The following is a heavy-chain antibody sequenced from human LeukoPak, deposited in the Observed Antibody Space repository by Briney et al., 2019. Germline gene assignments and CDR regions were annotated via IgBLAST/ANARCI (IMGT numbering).Heavy chain of an antibody. CDR3: ARGVVWFGELHYYYYYMDV. V-gene: IGHV1-8*01. Sequence: ASVKVSCKASGYTFTSYDINWVQQATGQGLEWMGWMNPNSGNTGYAQKFQGRVTMTRNTSISTAYMELSSLRSEDTAVYYCARGVVWFGELHYYYYYMDVWGKGTTVTVSS. CDR2: MNPNSGNT. D-gene: IGHD3-10*01. CDR1: GYTFTSYD. J-gene: IGHJ6*03.